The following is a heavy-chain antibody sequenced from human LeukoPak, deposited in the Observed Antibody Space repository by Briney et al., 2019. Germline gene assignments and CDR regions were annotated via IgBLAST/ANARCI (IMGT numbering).Heavy chain of an antibody. D-gene: IGHD3-22*01. CDR1: GYTFTGYY. CDR2: ISAYNGNT. Sequence: GASVKVSCKASGYTFTGYYMHWVRQAPGQGLEWMGWISAYNGNTNYAQKLQGRVTMTTDTSTSTAYMELRSLRSDDTAVYYCARVGSYYYDSRARFDYWGQGTLVTVSS. CDR3: ARVGSYYYDSRARFDY. J-gene: IGHJ4*02. V-gene: IGHV1-18*04.